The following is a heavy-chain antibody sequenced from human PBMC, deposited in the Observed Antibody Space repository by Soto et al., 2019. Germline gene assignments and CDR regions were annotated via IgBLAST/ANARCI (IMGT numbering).Heavy chain of an antibody. CDR1: RLMGSDTN. CDR3: AREPRYCRGGSCSITGDAYDI. CDR2: ISNRGDT. D-gene: IGHD2-15*01. Sequence: GSRLMGSDTNINWVRQAPGKGLEWVSVISNRGDTHYADSVRGRFSLSRDISDNTLHLQMNNLRVEDTAVYYCAREPRYCRGGSCSITGDAYDIRGKGTIVTVTS. J-gene: IGHJ3*02. V-gene: IGHV3-66*01.